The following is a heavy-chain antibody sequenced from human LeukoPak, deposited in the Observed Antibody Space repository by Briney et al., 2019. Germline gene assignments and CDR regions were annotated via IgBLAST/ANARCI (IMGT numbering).Heavy chain of an antibody. CDR1: GFTFNNYA. J-gene: IGHJ4*02. CDR3: AKVVITMIVVGFDY. CDR2: ISGSDAGT. D-gene: IGHD3-22*01. Sequence: GGSLRLSCAASGFTFNNYAMSWVRQAPGKGLEWVSAISGSDAGTYYADSVKGRFTISRDNSKNTLYLQMNSLRAEDTAVYYCAKVVITMIVVGFDYWGQGTLVTVSS. V-gene: IGHV3-23*01.